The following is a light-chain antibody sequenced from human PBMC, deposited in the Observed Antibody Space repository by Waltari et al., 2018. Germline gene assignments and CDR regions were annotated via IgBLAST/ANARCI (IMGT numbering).Light chain of an antibody. J-gene: IGKJ3*01. CDR1: QGINTW. Sequence: QMTQSPSTLSASVGDRITITCRASQGINTWLAWYQQKPGKAPQLLIHRASTLETGVPSLFSGSGSGTEFTLTISSLQPEDFATYYCQQYNSYSTFGPGTRVDIK. CDR2: RAS. CDR3: QQYNSYST. V-gene: IGKV1-5*03.